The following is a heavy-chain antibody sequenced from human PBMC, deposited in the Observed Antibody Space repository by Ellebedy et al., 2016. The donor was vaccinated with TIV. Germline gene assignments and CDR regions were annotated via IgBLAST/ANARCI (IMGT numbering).Heavy chain of an antibody. V-gene: IGHV4-39*01. CDR3: ARHPPYYMDV. CDR2: IYYSGST. Sequence: SETLSLXXAVYVGSFSGYYWGWIRQPPGKGLEWIGSIYYSGSTYYNPSLKSRVTISVDTSKNQFSLKLSSVTAADTAVYYCARHPPYYMDVWGKGTTVTVSS. CDR1: VGSFSGYY. J-gene: IGHJ6*03.